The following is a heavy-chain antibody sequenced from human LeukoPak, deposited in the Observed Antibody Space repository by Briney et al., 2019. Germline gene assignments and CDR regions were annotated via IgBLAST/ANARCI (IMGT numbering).Heavy chain of an antibody. J-gene: IGHJ4*02. Sequence: GGSLRLSCAASGFTFNIYSMSWVRQAPGKGLEWVSSISSSGDFTVYAGSVKGRFTISRDNSKNALYLQVNSLRAEDTAIYYCAKDRPNYYESNGHYYRRDGDYWGQGTLVTVSS. CDR1: GFTFNIYS. D-gene: IGHD3-22*01. CDR2: ISSSGDFT. V-gene: IGHV3-23*01. CDR3: AKDRPNYYESNGHYYRRDGDY.